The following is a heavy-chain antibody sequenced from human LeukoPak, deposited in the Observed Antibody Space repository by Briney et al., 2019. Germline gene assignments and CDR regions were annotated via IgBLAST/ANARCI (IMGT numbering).Heavy chain of an antibody. Sequence: GGSLRLSCAASGFTFSSYGMEWVRQAPGKGLEWVAVISYDGSNKYYADSARGRFTISRDNSKNTLYLQMNSLRAEDTAVYYCAKAEGKYYYYGMDVWGQGTTVTVSS. CDR1: GFTFSSYG. J-gene: IGHJ6*02. CDR2: ISYDGSNK. V-gene: IGHV3-30*18. CDR3: AKAEGKYYYYGMDV.